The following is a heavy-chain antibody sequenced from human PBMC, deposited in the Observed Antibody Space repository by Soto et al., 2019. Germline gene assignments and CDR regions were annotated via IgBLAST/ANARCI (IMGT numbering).Heavy chain of an antibody. J-gene: IGHJ4*02. V-gene: IGHV4-31*03. CDR1: GGSINSGGYC. Sequence: QVQLQESGPGLVKPSQTLSLTCTVSGGSINSGGYCWSWIRQHPGKGLDWIGCISYGGSTSYNPSLKSRVTISVDTSKNQFSLKLTSVTAADTAVYCSRGILGWGQGALITVSS. D-gene: IGHD3-10*02. CDR2: ISYGGST. CDR3: RGILG.